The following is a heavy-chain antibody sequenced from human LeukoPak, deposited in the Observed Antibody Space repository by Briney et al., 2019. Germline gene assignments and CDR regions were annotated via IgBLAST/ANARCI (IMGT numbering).Heavy chain of an antibody. CDR2: IRYDGSNK. V-gene: IGHV3-30*02. CDR1: GFTFSSYG. J-gene: IGHJ4*02. Sequence: GGSLRLSCAASGFTFSSYGMRWVRQAPGKGLEWVTFIRYDGSNKYYADSVKGRFTISRDNSKNTLYLQMNDLRSEDTAVYYCARDERGWSCGGDCYLFDYWGQGTLVTVSS. D-gene: IGHD2-21*01. CDR3: ARDERGWSCGGDCYLFDY.